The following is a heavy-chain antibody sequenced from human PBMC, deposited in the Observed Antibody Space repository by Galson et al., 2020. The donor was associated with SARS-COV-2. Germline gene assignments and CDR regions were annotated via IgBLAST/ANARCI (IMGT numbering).Heavy chain of an antibody. V-gene: IGHV3-23*01. J-gene: IGHJ4*02. CDR3: AKDTMYTSTWYAYFDY. CDR1: GFTFSSNA. CDR2: ISESGETT. Sequence: GGSLRLSCAASGFTFSSNAMSWVRLAPGKGLEWVSTISESGETTYYADSIKGRFIISRDNSKNTLYLQMNSLRAEDTALYHCAKDTMYTSTWYAYFDYWGQGTLVTVFS. D-gene: IGHD6-13*01.